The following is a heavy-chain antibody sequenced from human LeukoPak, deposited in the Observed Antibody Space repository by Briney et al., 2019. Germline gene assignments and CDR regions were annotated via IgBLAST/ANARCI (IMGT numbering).Heavy chain of an antibody. D-gene: IGHD6-19*01. CDR3: ARDPISMARTDAFAI. J-gene: IGHJ3*02. CDR1: GGSISSGSYY. V-gene: IGHV4-61*02. Sequence: PSQTLSLTCTVSGGSISSGSYYWSWIRQPAGKGLEWIGRIYTSGSTNYNPSLTSRVTISVDTSKNQFSLKLSSVTAADTAVYYCARDPISMARTDAFAIWGKPPTVTLSS. CDR2: IYTSGST.